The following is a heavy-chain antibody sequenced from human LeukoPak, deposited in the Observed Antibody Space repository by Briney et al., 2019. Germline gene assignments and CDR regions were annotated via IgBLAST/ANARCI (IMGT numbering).Heavy chain of an antibody. Sequence: GGSLRLSCAASGFTFSSFSMNWVRQAPGKGLEWVSTVSTGGAATYYADSVKGRFTISRDNSENTLYLQMNSLRAEDTAVYYCASCDQIAARPSIDYWSQGTLVTVSS. CDR2: VSTGGAAT. D-gene: IGHD6-6*01. CDR1: GFTFSSFS. V-gene: IGHV3-23*01. J-gene: IGHJ4*02. CDR3: ASCDQIAARPSIDY.